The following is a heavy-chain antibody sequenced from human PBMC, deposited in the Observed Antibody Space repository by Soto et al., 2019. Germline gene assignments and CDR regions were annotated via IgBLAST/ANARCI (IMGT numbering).Heavy chain of an antibody. J-gene: IGHJ4*02. Sequence: QLQLQESGPGLVKPSETLSLTCTVSGGSISSSSYYWGWIRQSPGKGLEWIGNIYYSGSTYYNPSLKSRVTISLETSKHQFSLKLSSVTAADTAVYYCARRGGSSPVDYWGQGTLVTVSS. CDR2: IYYSGST. CDR1: GGSISSSSYY. D-gene: IGHD1-26*01. V-gene: IGHV4-39*01. CDR3: ARRGGSSPVDY.